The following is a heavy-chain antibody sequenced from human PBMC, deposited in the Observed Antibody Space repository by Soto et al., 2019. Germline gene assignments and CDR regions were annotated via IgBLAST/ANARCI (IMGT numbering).Heavy chain of an antibody. J-gene: IGHJ4*02. D-gene: IGHD3-22*01. CDR2: SYYSGST. V-gene: IGHV4-59*01. CDR3: ATIAYDSSGSVDY. Sequence: QVQLQESGPGLVKPSETLSLTCTVSGGSISSYYWSWIRQPPGKGLEWIGYSYYSGSTNYIPSLKSRVTISVDTAKNQFSLKLSSVTAADTAVYYCATIAYDSSGSVDYWGQGTLVTVSS. CDR1: GGSISSYY.